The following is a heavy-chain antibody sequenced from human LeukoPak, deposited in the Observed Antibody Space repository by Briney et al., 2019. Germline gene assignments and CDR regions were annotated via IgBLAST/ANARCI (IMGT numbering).Heavy chain of an antibody. Sequence: GGSLRLSCAASGFTFSSYEMNWVRQAPGKGLEWVSYISSSGSTIYYADSVKGRFTISRDNAENSLYLQMNSLRAEDTAVYYCARSHYYDSSGYDYWGQGTLVTVSS. V-gene: IGHV3-48*03. CDR3: ARSHYYDSSGYDY. CDR2: ISSSGSTI. D-gene: IGHD3-22*01. J-gene: IGHJ4*02. CDR1: GFTFSSYE.